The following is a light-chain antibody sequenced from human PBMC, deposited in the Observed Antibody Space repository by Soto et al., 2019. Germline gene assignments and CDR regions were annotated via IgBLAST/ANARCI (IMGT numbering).Light chain of an antibody. Sequence: QPVLTQPPSVSGAPGQRVTISCTGSSSNIGAGYDVHWYQQLPGTAPKLLIYGNSNRPSGVPDRFSGSKSGTSASLAITGLQAEDEADYYCQSYDSSLSGRPYVFGTGTKPPS. J-gene: IGLJ1*01. V-gene: IGLV1-40*01. CDR2: GNS. CDR3: QSYDSSLSGRPYV. CDR1: SSNIGAGYD.